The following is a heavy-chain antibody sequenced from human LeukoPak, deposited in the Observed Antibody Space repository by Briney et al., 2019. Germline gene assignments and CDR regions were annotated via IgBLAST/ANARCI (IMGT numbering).Heavy chain of an antibody. CDR2: IYYSGST. V-gene: IGHV4-59*01. J-gene: IGHJ4*02. Sequence: SETLSLTCTVSGGSISGYYWSWIRQPPGKGLEWIGYIYYSGSTNYNPSLKSRVTISVDTSKNQFSLKLNSVTAADTAVYYCAKDRLAMVGGVDYWGQGTLVTVSS. CDR3: AKDRLAMVGGVDY. D-gene: IGHD3-10*01. CDR1: GGSISGYY.